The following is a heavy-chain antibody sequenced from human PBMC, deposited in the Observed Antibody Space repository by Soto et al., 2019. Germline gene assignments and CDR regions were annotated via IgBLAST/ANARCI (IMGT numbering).Heavy chain of an antibody. CDR2: IDHSSSSV. CDR3: AVGIAVARGYFDL. J-gene: IGHJ2*01. D-gene: IGHD6-19*01. CDR1: GFRFSSYS. V-gene: IGHV3-48*04. Sequence: EVQLVESGGGLVQPGGSLRLSCAASGFRFSSYSMNWVRQAPGKGREWVSYIDHSSSSVRYVDSVEGRFTISRDNAKDSLSLQMNSLRVEDTAMYYCAVGIAVARGYFDLWGRGTLVTVSS.